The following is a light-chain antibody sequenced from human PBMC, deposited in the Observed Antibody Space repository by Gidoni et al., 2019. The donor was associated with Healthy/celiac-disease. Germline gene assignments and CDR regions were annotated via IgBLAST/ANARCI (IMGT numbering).Light chain of an antibody. CDR1: SSNIWAGYD. Sequence: QSVLTQPPSVSGAPGQRVTISCTGSSSNIWAGYDVHWYQQLPGTAPKLLIYGNSNRPSGVPDRFSGSKSGTSASLAITGLQAEDEADYYCQSYDSSLSGSVFGGGTKRTVL. J-gene: IGLJ2*01. CDR2: GNS. V-gene: IGLV1-40*01. CDR3: QSYDSSLSGSV.